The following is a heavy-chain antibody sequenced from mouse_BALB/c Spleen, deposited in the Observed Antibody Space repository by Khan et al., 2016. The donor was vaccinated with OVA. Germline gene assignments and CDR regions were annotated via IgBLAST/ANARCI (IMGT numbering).Heavy chain of an antibody. J-gene: IGHJ4*01. CDR1: GFTFSDYY. V-gene: IGHV5-12*02. D-gene: IGHD2-12*01. Sequence: EVQLQESGGGLVQPGGSLKLSCVTSGFTFSDYYMYWVRQTPEKRLEWVAYISNGGGSTYYPDTVKGRFTISRDNAKHTLYLQMSRLKSEDTAMYYCARQLYGAMDHWGQGTSVTVSS. CDR3: ARQLYGAMDH. CDR2: ISNGGGST.